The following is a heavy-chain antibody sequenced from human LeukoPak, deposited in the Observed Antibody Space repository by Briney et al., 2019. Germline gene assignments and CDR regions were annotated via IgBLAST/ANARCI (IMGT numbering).Heavy chain of an antibody. CDR2: IDSSGGYM. Sequence: GGSLRLSCEASGFTFNTYSMNWARQAPGKGLEWVSSIDSSGGYMFYADPVKGRFIISRDNAKDSLYLQMNSLRVEDTAVYYCLRGDRRDYWGQGTLVTVSS. J-gene: IGHJ4*02. CDR3: LRGDRRDY. CDR1: GFTFNTYS. V-gene: IGHV3-21*06.